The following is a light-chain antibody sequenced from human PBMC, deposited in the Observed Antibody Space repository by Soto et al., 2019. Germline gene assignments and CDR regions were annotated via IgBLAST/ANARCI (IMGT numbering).Light chain of an antibody. Sequence: DIQMTQSPSTLPASVGDRVTITCRASQYISNYLAWYQRKPGKAPDLLIYAASTLQSGVPSRFSGSGSGTEFTLTINRLQPEDFATYFCHQLASYTITFGQGTRLEIK. CDR1: QYISNY. V-gene: IGKV1-9*01. CDR2: AAS. J-gene: IGKJ5*01. CDR3: HQLASYTIT.